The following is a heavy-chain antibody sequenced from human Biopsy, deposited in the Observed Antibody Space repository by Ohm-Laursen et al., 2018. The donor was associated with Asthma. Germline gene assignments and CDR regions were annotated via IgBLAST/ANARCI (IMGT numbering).Heavy chain of an antibody. CDR2: INSVFGTT. Sequence: YSVKVSCKSLGGTFNTYVIGWVRQAPGQGLEWMGGINSVFGTTTYPQKFQDRVTITADDSTSTVYMELSSLRSEDTAVYSWARKAGSCISRTCYSLDFWGQGTLVTVSS. CDR3: ARKAGSCISRTCYSLDF. CDR1: GGTFNTYV. J-gene: IGHJ4*02. V-gene: IGHV1-69*01. D-gene: IGHD2-2*01.